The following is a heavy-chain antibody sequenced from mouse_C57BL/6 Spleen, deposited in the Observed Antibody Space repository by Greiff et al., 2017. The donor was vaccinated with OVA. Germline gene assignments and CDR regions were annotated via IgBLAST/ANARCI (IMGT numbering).Heavy chain of an antibody. CDR2: IDPSDSYT. CDR3: ARRITTVVDGAMDY. J-gene: IGHJ4*01. V-gene: IGHV1-69*01. CDR1: GYTFTSYW. D-gene: IGHD1-1*01. Sequence: VKLVESGAELVMPGASVKLSCKASGYTFTSYWMHWVKQRPGQGLEWIGEIDPSDSYTNYNQKFKGKSTLTVDKSSSTAYMQLSSLTSEDSAVYYCARRITTVVDGAMDYWGQGTSVTVSS.